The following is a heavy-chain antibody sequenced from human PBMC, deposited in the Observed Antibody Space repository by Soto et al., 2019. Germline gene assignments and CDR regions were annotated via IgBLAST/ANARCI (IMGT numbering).Heavy chain of an antibody. CDR1: GGSISSGGTGSY. CDR2: IYYTGNT. CDR3: ASGHDAYKVRY. J-gene: IGHJ4*02. V-gene: IGHV4-31*03. Sequence: QVQLQESGPGLVKPSQTLSLTCTVSGGSISSGGTGSYWTWIRQLPGKGLEWISYIYYTGNTYYNPSLNSRPPISIDTSENQFSRKLTSVTAAATAVYFCASGHDAYKVRYWGQGTLVTVSS. D-gene: IGHD1-1*01.